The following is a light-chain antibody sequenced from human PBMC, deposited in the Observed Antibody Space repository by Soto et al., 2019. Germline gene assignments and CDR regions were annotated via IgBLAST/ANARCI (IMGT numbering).Light chain of an antibody. CDR1: SSDVGGYNY. CDR2: NVN. Sequence: QSVLAQPRSVSGSPGQSVTISCTGTSSDVGGYNYVSWYQQHPGKAPKLIIYNVNKRPSGVPDRFSGSKSGNTASLTFSGLQAEDEADYYCCSYAGSYTWLFGGGTKLTVL. CDR3: CSYAGSYTWL. J-gene: IGLJ3*02. V-gene: IGLV2-11*01.